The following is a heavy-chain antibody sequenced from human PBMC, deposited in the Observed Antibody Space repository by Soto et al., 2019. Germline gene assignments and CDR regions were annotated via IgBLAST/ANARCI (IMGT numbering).Heavy chain of an antibody. CDR1: GFTFSDSA. CDR2: IRNKGNNYAT. J-gene: IGHJ4*02. Sequence: EVQLVESGGGLVQPGGSLKLSCAASGFTFSDSAMHWVRQASGKGLEWVGRIRNKGNNYATAYTASVKGRFTISRDDSKTTVYLQMNSLKIDDTAVYYSTPRRDWTAVDPLDYWGLGTLVTVSS. CDR3: TPRRDWTAVDPLDY. V-gene: IGHV3-73*02. D-gene: IGHD5-18*01.